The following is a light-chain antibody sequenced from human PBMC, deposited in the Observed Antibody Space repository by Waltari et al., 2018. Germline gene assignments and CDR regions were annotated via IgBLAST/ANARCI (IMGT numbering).Light chain of an antibody. J-gene: IGLJ2*01. CDR3: CSYAGSSTPVV. CDR1: SSDAGSYNL. CDR2: EGS. Sequence: QSALTQPASVSGSPGQSIPIPCTGTSSDAGSYNLVTWYQPPPVKAPQLLIYEGSTLPSVVSNRFSGSKSVNPASLTISGLQAEHEADYYCCSYAGSSTPVVFGGGTKLTVL. V-gene: IGLV2-23*01.